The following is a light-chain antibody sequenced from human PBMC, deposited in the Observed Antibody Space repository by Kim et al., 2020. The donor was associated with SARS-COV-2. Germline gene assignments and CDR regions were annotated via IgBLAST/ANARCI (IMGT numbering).Light chain of an antibody. V-gene: IGKV1-5*03. CDR2: KAS. CDR1: QSILTW. CDR3: QQYNSYSYT. J-gene: IGKJ2*01. Sequence: DIQMTQSPSTLSASVGDRVIITCRASQSILTWLAWYQQKPGKVPKLLIYKASSLESGVPSRFSGSGSGTEFTLTISSLQPDDVATYYCQQYNSYSYTFGRGTKLEIK.